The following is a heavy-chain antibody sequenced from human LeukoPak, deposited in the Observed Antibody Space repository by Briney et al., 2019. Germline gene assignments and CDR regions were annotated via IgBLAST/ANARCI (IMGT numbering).Heavy chain of an antibody. Sequence: PGGSLRLSCAASGFTFSSYSMNWVRQAPGKGLEWVSSISSSSSYIYYADSVKGRFTISRDNAKNSLYLQMNSLRAEDTAVYYCARRRTTGTTALDYWGQGPLVTVSS. CDR1: GFTFSSYS. CDR3: ARRRTTGTTALDY. D-gene: IGHD1-1*01. CDR2: ISSSSSYI. J-gene: IGHJ4*02. V-gene: IGHV3-21*01.